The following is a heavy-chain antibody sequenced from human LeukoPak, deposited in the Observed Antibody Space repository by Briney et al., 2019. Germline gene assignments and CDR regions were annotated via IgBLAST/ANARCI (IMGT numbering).Heavy chain of an antibody. V-gene: IGHV3-21*01. CDR2: ISSSSSYI. Sequence: TGGSLRLSCAASGFTFSSYSMDWVRQAPGKGLEWVSSISSSSSYIYYADSVKGRFTISRDNAKNSLYLQMNSLRAEDTAVYYCARATDYYYYGMDVWGQGTTATVSS. J-gene: IGHJ6*02. CDR1: GFTFSSYS. CDR3: ARATDYYYYGMDV.